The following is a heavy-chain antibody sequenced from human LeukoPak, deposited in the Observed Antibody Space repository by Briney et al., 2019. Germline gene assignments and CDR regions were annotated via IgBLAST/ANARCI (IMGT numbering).Heavy chain of an antibody. Sequence: SETLSLTCAVYSGSFSGSYWSWIRQPPGKGLEWVGEISHSGSANHNPSLKSRVTISVDTSKNEFSLKLNSVSAADTAVYYCASVELATTNFDSWGQGTLVTVSP. D-gene: IGHD5-24*01. CDR2: ISHSGSA. J-gene: IGHJ4*02. CDR1: SGSFSGSY. V-gene: IGHV4-34*01. CDR3: ASVELATTNFDS.